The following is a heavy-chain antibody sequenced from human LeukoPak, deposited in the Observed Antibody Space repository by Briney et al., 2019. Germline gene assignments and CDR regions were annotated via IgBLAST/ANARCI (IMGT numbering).Heavy chain of an antibody. CDR1: ELNFKTHA. CDR3: ARDLQEISSFYFDY. D-gene: IGHD3-16*02. Sequence: PGTSLRLSCVVSELNFKTHAMHWVRQAPGKGLECGAGLSFDASGRNYADSVKGRFTISRDNSKNTLYLQMHSLSPEDTAVYFCARDLQEISSFYFDYWGQGSLVTVSS. V-gene: IGHV3-30*04. J-gene: IGHJ4*02. CDR2: LSFDASGR.